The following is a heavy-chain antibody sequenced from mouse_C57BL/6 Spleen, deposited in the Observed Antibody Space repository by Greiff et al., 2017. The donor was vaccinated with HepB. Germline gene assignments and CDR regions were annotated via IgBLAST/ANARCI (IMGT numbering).Heavy chain of an antibody. CDR2: IDPNSGGT. J-gene: IGHJ4*01. D-gene: IGHD3-2*02. V-gene: IGHV1-72*01. CDR1: GYTFTSYW. CDR3: ARSVTAQATYYYAMDY. Sequence: QVQLQQSGAELVKPGASVKLSCKASGYTFTSYWLHWVKQRPGRGLEWIGRIDPNSGGTKYNEKFKSKATLTVDKPSSTAYMQLSSLTSEDSAVYYCARSVTAQATYYYAMDYWGQGTSVTVSS.